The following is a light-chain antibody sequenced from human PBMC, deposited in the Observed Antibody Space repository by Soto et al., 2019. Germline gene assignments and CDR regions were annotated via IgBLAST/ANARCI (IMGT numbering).Light chain of an antibody. Sequence: EIVLTQSPGTLSLSPGERATLSCRASQSVPSKYLAWYQQKPGQAPRLLIYGASRRATGVPDRFVGSASGTDFTLTISRREPEDFSMYYCHQYGISPQTFGQGTKLQIK. CDR1: QSVPSKY. J-gene: IGKJ2*01. CDR2: GAS. CDR3: HQYGISPQT. V-gene: IGKV3-20*01.